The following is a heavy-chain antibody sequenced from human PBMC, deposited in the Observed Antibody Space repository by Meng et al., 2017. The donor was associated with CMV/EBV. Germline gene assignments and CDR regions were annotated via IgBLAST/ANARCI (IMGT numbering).Heavy chain of an antibody. CDR3: AKTNYYDSSGYFDY. D-gene: IGHD3-22*01. J-gene: IGHJ4*02. V-gene: IGHV3-9*01. Sequence: GGSLRLSCAASGFTFDDYAMHWVRQAPGKGLEWVSGISWNSGSIGYADSVKGRFTISRDNAKNSLYLQMNSLRAEDTALYYCAKTNYYDSSGYFDYWGQGTLVTV. CDR2: ISWNSGSI. CDR1: GFTFDDYA.